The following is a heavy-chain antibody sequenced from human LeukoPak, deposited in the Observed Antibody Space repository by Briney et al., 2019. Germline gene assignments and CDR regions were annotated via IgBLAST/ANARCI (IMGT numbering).Heavy chain of an antibody. CDR3: ARVTGYSSGFPPGEYAFDI. CDR2: IKQDGSEK. V-gene: IGHV3-7*01. D-gene: IGHD6-19*01. CDR1: GFTFSSYA. Sequence: GGSLRLSCAASGFTFSSYAMSWVRQAPGKGLEWVANIKQDGSEKYYVDSVKGRFTISRDNAKNSLYLQMNSLRAEDTAVYYCARVTGYSSGFPPGEYAFDIWGQGTMVTVSS. J-gene: IGHJ3*02.